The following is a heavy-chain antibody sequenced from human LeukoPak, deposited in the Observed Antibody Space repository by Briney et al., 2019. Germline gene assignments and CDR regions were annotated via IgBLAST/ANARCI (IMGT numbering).Heavy chain of an antibody. CDR3: AKDPYSSAYHFLDY. CDR2: ISGSGGST. Sequence: TGGSLRLSCAASGFTFSSSAMSWVRQAPGKGLEWVSAISGSGGSTYSADSVKGRFTISRDDSKNTLSLHMNSLRAEDTAVYYCAKDPYSSAYHFLDYWGQGTLVTVSS. J-gene: IGHJ4*02. CDR1: GFTFSSSA. D-gene: IGHD6-6*01. V-gene: IGHV3-23*01.